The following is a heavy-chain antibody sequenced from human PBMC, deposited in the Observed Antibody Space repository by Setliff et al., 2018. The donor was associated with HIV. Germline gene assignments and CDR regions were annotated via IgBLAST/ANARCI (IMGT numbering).Heavy chain of an antibody. CDR1: GGSFSGNY. J-gene: IGHJ6*03. CDR3: ARASGDTSKFVNYYYYYTDV. V-gene: IGHV4-34*01. Sequence: SETLSLTCAVYGGSFSGNYWSWIRQPPGKGLEWIGDINHGGSTNYNPSLKSRVTISVDMSKNQISLKLSSVTAADTAVYYCARASGDTSKFVNYYYYYTDVWGKGTTVTVSS. D-gene: IGHD6-19*01. CDR2: INHGGST.